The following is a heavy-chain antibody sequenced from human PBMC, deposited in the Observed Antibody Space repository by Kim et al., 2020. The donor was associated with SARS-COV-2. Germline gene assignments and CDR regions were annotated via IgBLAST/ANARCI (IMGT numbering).Heavy chain of an antibody. J-gene: IGHJ6*02. CDR3: ARQGYSDWTKYYYGMDV. V-gene: IGHV4-59*13. Sequence: SETLSLTCTVSGGSINNFCWNWIRKPPGKGLEWIGCICYTGNTNYTPSLQSRVAISLDTSKAQFSLKVGSVTAADTAVYFCARQGYSDWTKYYYGMDVWGQGTTVTVSS. D-gene: IGHD4-17*01. CDR2: ICYTGNT. CDR1: GGSINNFC.